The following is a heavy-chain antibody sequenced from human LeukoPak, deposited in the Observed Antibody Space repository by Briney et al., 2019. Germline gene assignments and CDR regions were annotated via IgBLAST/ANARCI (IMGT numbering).Heavy chain of an antibody. CDR3: ARGEITMIVVVSL. CDR1: GFTFSSYS. CDR2: ISSSSSYI. Sequence: GGSLRLSCAASGFTFSSYSMNWVRQAPGQGLEWVSSISSSSSYIYYADSVKGRFTISRDNAKNSLYLQMNSLRAEDTAVYYCARGEITMIVVVSLWGQGTLVTVSS. J-gene: IGHJ4*02. V-gene: IGHV3-21*01. D-gene: IGHD3-22*01.